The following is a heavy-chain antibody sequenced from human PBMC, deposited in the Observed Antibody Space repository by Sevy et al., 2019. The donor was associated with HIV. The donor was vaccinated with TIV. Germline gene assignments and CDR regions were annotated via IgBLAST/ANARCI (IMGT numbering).Heavy chain of an antibody. Sequence: GGSLRLSCAASAFTFSNYAMSWVRQAPGKGLEWVSTFSFGCGKINYADSVKGRFTISRDNSKNTLYLQMNSLRAEDTALYYCAREGCNKPHDYWGQGTLVTVSS. CDR3: AREGCNKPHDY. V-gene: IGHV3-23*01. J-gene: IGHJ4*02. D-gene: IGHD6-19*01. CDR2: FSFGCGKI. CDR1: AFTFSNYA.